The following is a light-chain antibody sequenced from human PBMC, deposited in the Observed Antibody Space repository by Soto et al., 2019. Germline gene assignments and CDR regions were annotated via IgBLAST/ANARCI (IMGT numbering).Light chain of an antibody. CDR3: TSYTTSGNYV. CDR1: SSDVGAYNY. CDR2: DVS. Sequence: QLVLTQPASVSGSPGQSIAISCTGTSSDVGAYNYVSWYQQHPGKAPKLMIYDVSNRPFGVSNRFSGSKSGNTASLTISGLQAEDEADYSCTSYTTSGNYVFGTGTKLTVL. J-gene: IGLJ1*01. V-gene: IGLV2-14*01.